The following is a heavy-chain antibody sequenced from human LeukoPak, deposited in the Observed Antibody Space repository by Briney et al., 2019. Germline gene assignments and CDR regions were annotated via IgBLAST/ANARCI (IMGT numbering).Heavy chain of an antibody. V-gene: IGHV3-11*04. CDR1: GFIFSDYY. Sequence: PGGSLRLSCAASGFIFSDYYMSWIRQAPGKGLEWVSYISSSGSTMYYTDSVKGRFTISRDKAKDSLYLQMNSLRAEDTALYYCARTETGETAMVWMDLNYFDYWGQGTLVTVSS. D-gene: IGHD5-18*01. CDR2: ISSSGSTM. J-gene: IGHJ4*02. CDR3: ARTETGETAMVWMDLNYFDY.